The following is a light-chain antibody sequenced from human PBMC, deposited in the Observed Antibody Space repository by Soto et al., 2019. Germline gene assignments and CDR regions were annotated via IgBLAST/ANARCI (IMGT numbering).Light chain of an antibody. CDR3: QQYGTSPQT. J-gene: IGKJ1*01. V-gene: IGKV3-20*01. Sequence: EIVLTQSPGTLSLSPGERATLSCRASQSVTSNYLAWYQQKPGQAPVLLIYDTSTRASGVPDRFSGSGSGTEFTLTISRLEPEDFAVYYCQQYGTSPQTFGQGTKVDFK. CDR1: QSVTSNY. CDR2: DTS.